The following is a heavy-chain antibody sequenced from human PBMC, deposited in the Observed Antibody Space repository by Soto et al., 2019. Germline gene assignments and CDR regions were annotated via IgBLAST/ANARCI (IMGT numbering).Heavy chain of an antibody. CDR1: GYTFTSYG. D-gene: IGHD2-2*01. CDR3: ARDRDCSSTSCYYYYYMDV. J-gene: IGHJ6*03. Sequence: ASVKVSCKASGYTFTSYGISWVRQAPGQGLEWMGWISAYNGNTNYAQKLQGRVTMTTDTSTSTAYMELRSLRSDDTAVYYCARDRDCSSTSCYYYYYMDVWGKGTTVTVSS. CDR2: ISAYNGNT. V-gene: IGHV1-18*01.